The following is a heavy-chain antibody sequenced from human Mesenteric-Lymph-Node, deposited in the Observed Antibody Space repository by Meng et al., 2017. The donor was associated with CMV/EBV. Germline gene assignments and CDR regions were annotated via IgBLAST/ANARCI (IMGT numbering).Heavy chain of an antibody. CDR1: GFTFRSYS. J-gene: IGHJ5*02. CDR3: ARDIDTSGHYSWFDP. D-gene: IGHD3-22*01. CDR2: ISSSSSYI. V-gene: IGHV3-21*01. Sequence: SGFTFRSYSMNWGRQAPGKGLEWVSSISSSSSYIYYADSGKGRFTISRDNDKNTLYLQMNSLRAEDTAVYYCARDIDTSGHYSWFDPWGQGTLVTVSS.